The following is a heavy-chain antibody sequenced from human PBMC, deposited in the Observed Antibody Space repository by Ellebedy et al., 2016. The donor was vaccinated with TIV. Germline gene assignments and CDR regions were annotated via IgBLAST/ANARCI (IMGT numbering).Heavy chain of an antibody. J-gene: IGHJ6*02. CDR2: IYHNGST. V-gene: IGHV4-4*02. D-gene: IGHD2-21*02. CDR3: ARDDVVVVTAIRDYYYYYGMDV. Sequence: SETLSLTXAVSGGSISSSNWWGWVRQPPGKGLEWIGEIYHNGSTNYNPSLKSRVTISVDKSKNQFSLKLSSVTAADTAVYYCARDDVVVVTAIRDYYYYYGMDVWGQGTTVTVSS. CDR1: GGSISSSNW.